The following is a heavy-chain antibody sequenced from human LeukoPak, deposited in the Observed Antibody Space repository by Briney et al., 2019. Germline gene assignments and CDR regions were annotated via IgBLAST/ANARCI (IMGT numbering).Heavy chain of an antibody. CDR3: ARTFRDSWYLYDI. D-gene: IGHD4-23*01. J-gene: IGHJ4*02. V-gene: IGHV1-18*01. Sequence: ASVKVSCKASGYTFTTYGVSWLRQAPGQGLEWMGWISAYNGNTNYTENLQGRVSMTTDTSTSTAYMELRGLGSDDTAVYYCARTFRDSWYLYDIWGQGTLVTVSS. CDR1: GYTFTTYG. CDR2: ISAYNGNT.